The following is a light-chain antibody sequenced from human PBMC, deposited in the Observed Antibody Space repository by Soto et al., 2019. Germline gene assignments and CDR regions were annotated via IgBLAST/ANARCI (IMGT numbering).Light chain of an antibody. CDR1: SSDVDTYKY. CDR3: CSYAGSTTRVQ. Sequence: QSALTQSASVSGSPGQSITISCTGTSSDVDTYKYVSWYQQHPGKAPKLMIYEVSYRPSGVSDRFSGYKSGNTASLTISGLQAEDEADYYCCSYAGSTTRVQFGGGTQLTVL. J-gene: IGLJ7*01. CDR2: EVS. V-gene: IGLV2-14*01.